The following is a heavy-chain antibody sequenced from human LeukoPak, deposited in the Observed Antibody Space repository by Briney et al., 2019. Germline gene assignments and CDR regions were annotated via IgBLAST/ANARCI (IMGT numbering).Heavy chain of an antibody. D-gene: IGHD3-3*01. CDR3: AKDRVSYYDFWSGYPVLQY. J-gene: IGHJ4*02. V-gene: IGHV3-48*01. CDR1: EFTFSSYS. Sequence: GGSLRLSCAASEFTFSSYSMNWVRQAPGKGLEWVSYITNSGNSKSYADSVKGRFTISRDNSKNTLYLQMNSLRAEDTAVYYCAKDRVSYYDFWSGYPVLQYWGQGTLVTVSS. CDR2: ITNSGNSK.